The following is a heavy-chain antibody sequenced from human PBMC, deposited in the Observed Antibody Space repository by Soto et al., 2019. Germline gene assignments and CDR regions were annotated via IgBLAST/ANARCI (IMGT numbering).Heavy chain of an antibody. Sequence: HVQLVESGEGVVQPGRSLRLSCAASGFTFSSYGMHWVRQAPGKGLEWVAVISYDGSNKYYADSVKGRFTISRENSKNTLYLQMNSLRAEDTAVYYCAKDFQGSGGSSPNLDYWGQGTLVTVSS. CDR3: AKDFQGSGGSSPNLDY. CDR1: GFTFSSYG. J-gene: IGHJ4*02. V-gene: IGHV3-30*18. D-gene: IGHD6-6*01. CDR2: ISYDGSNK.